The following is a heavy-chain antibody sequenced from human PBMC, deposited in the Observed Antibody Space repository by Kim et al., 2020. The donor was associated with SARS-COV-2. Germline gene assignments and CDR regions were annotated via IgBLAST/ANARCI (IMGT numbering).Heavy chain of an antibody. Sequence: YNPSLQRRVTISVDTSKNQFSLKLSSVTAADTTVYYCARQNVWRRNGDYWGQGTLVTVSS. V-gene: IGHV4-39*01. D-gene: IGHD3-10*01. CDR3: ARQNVWRRNGDY. J-gene: IGHJ4*02.